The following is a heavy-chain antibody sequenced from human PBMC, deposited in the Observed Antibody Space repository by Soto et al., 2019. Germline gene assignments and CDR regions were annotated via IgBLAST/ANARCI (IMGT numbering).Heavy chain of an antibody. CDR2: MSGSGSGT. D-gene: IGHD4-4*01. Sequence: DVQLLESGGGLVQPGGSLRLSRAASGFRFSTYDMSWVRQAPGKGLEWVSVMSGSGSGTYYADSVKGRFTISRDNSKNTLYLQTNSLRAEDTAVYYCVRQAKLTTVTANVGYYYGLDVWGQGTTVTVSS. CDR3: VRQAKLTTVTANVGYYYGLDV. J-gene: IGHJ6*02. V-gene: IGHV3-23*01. CDR1: GFRFSTYD.